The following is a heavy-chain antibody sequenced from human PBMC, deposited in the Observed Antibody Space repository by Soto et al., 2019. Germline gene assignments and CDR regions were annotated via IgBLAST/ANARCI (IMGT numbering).Heavy chain of an antibody. CDR1: GGSISSSTYY. CDR3: AKSSSPTHFDY. D-gene: IGHD6-6*01. V-gene: IGHV4-39*07. Sequence: PSETLSLTCTVSGGSISSSTYYWGWIRQPPGKGLEWIGSIYYSGSTYYSPSLKSRLTISVDTSKNQFSLKLSSVTAADTAVYYCAKSSSPTHFDYWGQGTLVTVSS. CDR2: IYYSGST. J-gene: IGHJ4*02.